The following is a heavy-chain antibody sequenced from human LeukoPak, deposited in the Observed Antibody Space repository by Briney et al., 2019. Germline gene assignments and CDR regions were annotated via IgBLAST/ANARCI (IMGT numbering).Heavy chain of an antibody. V-gene: IGHV3-30-3*01. CDR3: AREAVDIVAIGFDY. CDR2: ISYDGSAN. Sequence: PGGSLRLSCAVSGFTFSSYAMHWVRQAPGKGLEWVAVISYDGSANFYADCVQGRFTISRDNSKNTLYLQMNSLRAEDTAVYYCAREAVDIVAIGFDYWGQGTLVTVSS. J-gene: IGHJ4*02. CDR1: GFTFSSYA. D-gene: IGHD5-12*01.